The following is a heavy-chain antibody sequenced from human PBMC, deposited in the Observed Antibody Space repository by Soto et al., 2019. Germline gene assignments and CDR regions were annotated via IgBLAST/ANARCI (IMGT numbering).Heavy chain of an antibody. CDR1: GGSISSGGYY. V-gene: IGHV4-31*03. CDR3: RGVPAASSYYYYGMDV. J-gene: IGHJ6*02. Sequence: QVQLQESGPGLVKPSQTLSLTCTVSGGSISSGGYYWSWIRQHPGKGLEWIGYIYYSGSTYYNPSLKSRVTISVDTSKNQFSLKLSSVTAADTAVYYCRGVPAASSYYYYGMDVWGQGTTVTVSS. CDR2: IYYSGST. D-gene: IGHD2-2*01.